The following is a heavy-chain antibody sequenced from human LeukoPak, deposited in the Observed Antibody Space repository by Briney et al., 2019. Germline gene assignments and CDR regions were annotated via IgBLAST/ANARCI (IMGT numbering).Heavy chain of an antibody. CDR1: GFTFSSYG. V-gene: IGHV3-33*01. CDR2: IWYDGSNR. CDR3: ASWRGSGSYGGYFDY. J-gene: IGHJ4*02. D-gene: IGHD3-10*01. Sequence: GGSLRLSCAASGFTFSSYGMYWVRQAPGKGLEWVALIWYDGSNRYCADSVKGRFAISRDNSKNTLYLQMNSLRAEDTAVYYCASWRGSGSYGGYFDYWGQGTLVTVSS.